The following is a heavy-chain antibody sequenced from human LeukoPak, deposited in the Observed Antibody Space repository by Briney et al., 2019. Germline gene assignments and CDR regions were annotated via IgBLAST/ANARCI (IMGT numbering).Heavy chain of an antibody. J-gene: IGHJ3*02. CDR3: ARGDYGDKVDGAFDI. V-gene: IGHV4-31*03. CDR1: GASISSSNYY. D-gene: IGHD4-17*01. Sequence: PSETLSLTCTVSGASISSSNYYWSWLRQHPGKGLEWIGYIYYSGSTDYNPSLKSRVAISMDTSKNQFSLNVNSMSAADTAVYYCARGDYGDKVDGAFDIWGQGTMVVVSS. CDR2: IYYSGST.